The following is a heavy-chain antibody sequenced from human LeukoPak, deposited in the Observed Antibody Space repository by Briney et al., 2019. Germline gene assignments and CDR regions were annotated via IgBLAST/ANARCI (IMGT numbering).Heavy chain of an antibody. CDR3: ARGYGMDV. CDR2: INHSGST. CDR1: GGSFSGYY. Sequence: SETLSLTCAAYGGSFSGYYWSWIRQPPRKGLEWIGEINHSGSTNYNPSLKSRVTISVDTSKNQFSLKLSSVTAADTAVYYCARGYGMDVWGQGTTVTVSS. J-gene: IGHJ6*02. V-gene: IGHV4-34*01.